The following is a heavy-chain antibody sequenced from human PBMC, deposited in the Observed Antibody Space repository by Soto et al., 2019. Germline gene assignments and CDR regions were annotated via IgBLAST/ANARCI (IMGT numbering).Heavy chain of an antibody. CDR3: ARVTVIRGYYYYGMDV. J-gene: IGHJ6*02. CDR1: GGTFSSYA. CDR2: IIPIFGTA. Sequence: VPLVQSGAEVRKPGSSVKVSCKASGGTFSSYAISWVRHAPGQGLDCMGGIIPIFGTANYAQKFQGRVTITADDSTSTAYMELSSLISEDTAVYYCARVTVIRGYYYYGMDVWGQGTTVTVSS. D-gene: IGHD4-17*01. V-gene: IGHV1-69*01.